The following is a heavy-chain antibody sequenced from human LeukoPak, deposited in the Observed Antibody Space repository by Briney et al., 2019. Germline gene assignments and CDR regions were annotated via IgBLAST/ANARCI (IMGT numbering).Heavy chain of an antibody. CDR3: ARARYFDWLLLRTHFDY. J-gene: IGHJ4*02. D-gene: IGHD3-9*01. V-gene: IGHV4-34*01. CDR2: INHSGST. Sequence: SSETLSLTCAVYGGSFSGYYWSWIRQPPGKGLEWIGEINHSGSTNYNPSLKSRVTISVDTSKNQFSLKLSSVTAADTAVYYCARARYFDWLLLRTHFDYWGQGTLVTVSS. CDR1: GGSFSGYY.